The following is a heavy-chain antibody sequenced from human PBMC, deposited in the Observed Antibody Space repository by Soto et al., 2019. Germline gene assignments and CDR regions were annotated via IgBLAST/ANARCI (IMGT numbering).Heavy chain of an antibody. J-gene: IGHJ4*02. CDR2: ISWNGGNI. D-gene: IGHD6-6*01. CDR1: GFTFDDYA. CDR3: AKDIYSSSSGQDY. V-gene: IGHV3-9*01. Sequence: GRSLRLSCAASGFTFDDYAMHWVRQAPGKGLEWVSGISWNGGNIGYADSVKGRFTISRDNAKNSLFLQMNSLRADDTALYFCAKDIYSSSSGQDYWGQGTPVTVSS.